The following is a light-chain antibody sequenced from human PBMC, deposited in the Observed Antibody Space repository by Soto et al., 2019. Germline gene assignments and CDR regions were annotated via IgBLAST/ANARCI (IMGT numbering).Light chain of an antibody. CDR3: SSYAGSNNLV. CDR2: EVS. Sequence: QSVLTQPPSASGSPGQSVTISCTGTSSDVGGYNYVSWYQQHPGKVPKLMIYEVSKRPSGVPDRFSGSKSGNTASLTVSGLHAEDEADYYCSSYAGSNNLVFGGGTKVTVL. CDR1: SSDVGGYNY. J-gene: IGLJ3*02. V-gene: IGLV2-8*01.